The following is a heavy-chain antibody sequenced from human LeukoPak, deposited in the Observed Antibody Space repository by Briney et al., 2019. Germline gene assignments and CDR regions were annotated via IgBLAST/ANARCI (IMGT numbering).Heavy chain of an antibody. J-gene: IGHJ4*02. CDR1: GYTFTSYG. Sequence: SVKVSCKASGYTFTSYGISWVRQAPGQGLEWMGGIIPIFGTANYAQKFQGRVTITADESTSTAYMELSSLRSEDTAVYYCARDGTDGYWGQGTLVTVSS. CDR2: IIPIFGTA. CDR3: ARDGTDGY. D-gene: IGHD1-1*01. V-gene: IGHV1-69*13.